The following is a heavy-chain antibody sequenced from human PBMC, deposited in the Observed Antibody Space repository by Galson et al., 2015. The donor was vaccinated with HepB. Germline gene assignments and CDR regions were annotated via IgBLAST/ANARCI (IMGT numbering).Heavy chain of an antibody. V-gene: IGHV4-4*02. CDR1: GGSISSSNW. Sequence: SETLSLTCAVSGGSISSSNWWSWVRQPPGKGLEWIGEIYHSGSTNYNPSLKSRVTISVDKSKNQFSLKLSSVTAADTAVYYCAGRVLGGVIGLHFDAFDIWGQGTMVTVSS. J-gene: IGHJ3*02. CDR2: IYHSGST. D-gene: IGHD3-16*02. CDR3: AGRVLGGVIGLHFDAFDI.